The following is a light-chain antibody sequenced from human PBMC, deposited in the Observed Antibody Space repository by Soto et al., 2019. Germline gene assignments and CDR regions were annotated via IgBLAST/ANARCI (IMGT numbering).Light chain of an antibody. Sequence: SYELTQPPSVSVSPGQTASITCSGDKLGDKYACWYQQKPGQSPVLVIYQDSKRPSGIPERFSGSNSGNTATLTISGTQAMDEADYYGQAWDSSTYVFGTGTKLTLL. CDR3: QAWDSSTYV. V-gene: IGLV3-1*01. CDR1: KLGDKY. CDR2: QDS. J-gene: IGLJ1*01.